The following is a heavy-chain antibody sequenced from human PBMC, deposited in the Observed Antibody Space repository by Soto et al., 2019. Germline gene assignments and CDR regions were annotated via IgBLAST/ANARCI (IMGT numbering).Heavy chain of an antibody. V-gene: IGHV4-30-4*01. Sequence: PSETLSLTCTVSGGSISSGDYYWSWIRQPPGKGLEWIGYIYYSGSTYYNPSLKSRVTISVDRSKNQFSLKLSSVTAADTAVYYCARSQTTVTSCDYWGQGTLVTVSS. CDR1: GGSISSGDYY. CDR2: IYYSGST. J-gene: IGHJ4*02. D-gene: IGHD4-17*01. CDR3: ARSQTTVTSCDY.